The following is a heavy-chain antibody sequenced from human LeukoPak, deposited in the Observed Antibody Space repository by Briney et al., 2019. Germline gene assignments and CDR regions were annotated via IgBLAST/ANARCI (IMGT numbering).Heavy chain of an antibody. V-gene: IGHV4-34*01. J-gene: IGHJ4*02. CDR1: GGSFSGYY. Sequence: PSETLSLTCAVYGGSFSGYYWSWIRQPPGKGLEWIGEINHSGSTNYNPSLKSRVTISVDTSKNQFSLKLSSVTAADTAVYYCARIGGWELLPPYFDYWGQGTLVTASS. D-gene: IGHD1-26*01. CDR2: INHSGST. CDR3: ARIGGWELLPPYFDY.